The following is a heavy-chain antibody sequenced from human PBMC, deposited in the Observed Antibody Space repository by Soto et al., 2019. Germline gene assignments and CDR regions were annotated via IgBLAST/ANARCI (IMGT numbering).Heavy chain of an antibody. D-gene: IGHD4-4*01. CDR3: ARIGSNYAYFDY. CDR2: IDWDDDK. J-gene: IGHJ4*02. CDR1: GFSLSTSGMC. V-gene: IGHV2-70*11. Sequence: SGPTLVNPTQTLTLTCTFSGFSLSTSGMCVSWIRQPPGKALEWLARIDWDDDKYYSTSLKTRLTITKGTSKNQVVLTMTNMDPVDTATYYCARIGSNYAYFDYWGQGTLVTVSS.